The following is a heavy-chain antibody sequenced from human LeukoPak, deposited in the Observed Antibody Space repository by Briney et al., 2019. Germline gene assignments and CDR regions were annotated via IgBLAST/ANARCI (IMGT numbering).Heavy chain of an antibody. CDR1: GFTFSSYE. D-gene: IGHD3-22*01. CDR2: ISSSGSTI. CDR3: AKLDYYDSSGYYDYFDY. J-gene: IGHJ4*02. Sequence: GGSLRLSCAASGFTFSSYEMNWVRQAPGKGLEWVSYISSSGSTIYYADSVKGRFTISRDNSKNTLYLQMNSLRAEDTAVYYCAKLDYYDSSGYYDYFDYWGQGTLVTVSS. V-gene: IGHV3-48*03.